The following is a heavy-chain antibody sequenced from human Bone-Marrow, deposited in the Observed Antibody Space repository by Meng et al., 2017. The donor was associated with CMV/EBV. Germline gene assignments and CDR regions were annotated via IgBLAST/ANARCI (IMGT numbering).Heavy chain of an antibody. CDR1: GFTFSDYA. CDR2: ISRNSGAI. D-gene: IGHD3-10*01. J-gene: IGHJ6*02. Sequence: GGSLRLSCAASGFTFSDYAMNWVRQAPGKGLEWVSGISRNSGAIGYADSVKGRFTISRDNAKNSLNLQMNSLRAEDTAVYYCARDLLMDVWGQGTTVTVSS. CDR3: ARDLLMDV. V-gene: IGHV3-9*01.